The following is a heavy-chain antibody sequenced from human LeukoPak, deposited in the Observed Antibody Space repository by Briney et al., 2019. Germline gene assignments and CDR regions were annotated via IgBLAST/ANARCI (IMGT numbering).Heavy chain of an antibody. CDR1: GFTFSSYS. J-gene: IGHJ4*02. CDR3: ARDRLKYSGSPKAGVDY. V-gene: IGHV3-48*01. Sequence: GGSLRLSCAASGFTFSSYSMNWVRQPPGKGLEWVSYISGSSSNIYYAASVKGRFTISRDSAKNSLYLQMNSLRAEDTAVYYCARDRLKYSGSPKAGVDYWGQGTLVTVSS. D-gene: IGHD1-26*01. CDR2: ISGSSSNI.